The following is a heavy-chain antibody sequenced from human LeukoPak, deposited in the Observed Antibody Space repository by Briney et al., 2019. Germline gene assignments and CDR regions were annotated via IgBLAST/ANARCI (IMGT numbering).Heavy chain of an antibody. CDR1: GGSISSSSYY. CDR2: IYYSGST. Sequence: SETLSLTCTVSGGSISSSSYYCGWIRQPPGKGLEWIGSIYYSGSTYYNPSLKSRVTISVDTSKNQFSLKLSSVTAADTAVYYCARHESSSTLIDYWGQGTLVTVSS. CDR3: ARHESSSTLIDY. J-gene: IGHJ4*02. D-gene: IGHD6-13*01. V-gene: IGHV4-39*01.